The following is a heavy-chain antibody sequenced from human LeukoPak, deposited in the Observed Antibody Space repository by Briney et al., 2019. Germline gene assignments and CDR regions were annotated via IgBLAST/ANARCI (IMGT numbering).Heavy chain of an antibody. Sequence: TGGSLRLSCAASGFTFDDYAMHWVRQAPGKGLEWVSGISWNSGSIGYADSVKGRFTISRDNAKNSLYLQMNSLRAEDTALYYCAKVGGHDAFDIWGQGTMVTVSS. V-gene: IGHV3-9*01. J-gene: IGHJ3*02. CDR1: GFTFDDYA. D-gene: IGHD4-23*01. CDR2: ISWNSGSI. CDR3: AKVGGHDAFDI.